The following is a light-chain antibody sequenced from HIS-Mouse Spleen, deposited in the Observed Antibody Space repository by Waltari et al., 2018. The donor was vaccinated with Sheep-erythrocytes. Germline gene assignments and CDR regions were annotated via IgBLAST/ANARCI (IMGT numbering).Light chain of an antibody. CDR3: CSYAGSYNHV. Sequence: QSALTQPRSVSGSPGQSVTISCTGTSSDVGGYNYVSWYQQHPGKAPKLMIYDVSKRPSGVPDRFSGSKSCNPASLTISGLQAEDEADYYCCSYAGSYNHVFATGTKVTVL. J-gene: IGLJ1*01. V-gene: IGLV2-11*02. CDR2: DVS. CDR1: SSDVGGYNY.